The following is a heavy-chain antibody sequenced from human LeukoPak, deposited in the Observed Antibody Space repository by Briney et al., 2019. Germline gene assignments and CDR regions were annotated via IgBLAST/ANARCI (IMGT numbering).Heavy chain of an antibody. J-gene: IGHJ3*02. CDR2: INHSGST. CDR3: ARHFTYYYDSSGYPRDAFDI. CDR1: GGSFSGYY. Sequence: SETLSLTCAVYGGSFSGYYWSWIRQPPGKGLEWIGEINHSGSTNYNPSLKSRVTISVDMSKNQFSLKLSSVTAADTALYYCARHFTYYYDSSGYPRDAFDIWGQGTMVTVSS. D-gene: IGHD3-22*01. V-gene: IGHV4-34*01.